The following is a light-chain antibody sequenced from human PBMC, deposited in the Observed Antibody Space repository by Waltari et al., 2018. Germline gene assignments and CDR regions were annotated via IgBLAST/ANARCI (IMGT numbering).Light chain of an antibody. J-gene: IGKJ2*03. CDR2: GAS. V-gene: IGKV3D-15*01. CDR1: QSVSSS. Sequence: ETVMTQSPGTLSLSPGERATLSCRASQSVSSSLAWYQQKPGQAPRLLIYGASRRATGIPDRFSGSGSGTEFTLIISSLEPEDVAVYYCQKNDNWPHSFGQGTKVEIK. CDR3: QKNDNWPHS.